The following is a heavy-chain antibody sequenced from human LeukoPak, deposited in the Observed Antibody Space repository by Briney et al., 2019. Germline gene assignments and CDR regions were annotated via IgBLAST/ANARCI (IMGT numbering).Heavy chain of an antibody. Sequence: ASVKVSCKASGYTFTGYYMHWVRQAPGQGLEWMGWINPNSGGTNYAQKFQGRVTMTRDTSISTAYIELSRLRSDDTAVYYCARAARFGAITMVRGFDYWGQGTLVTVSS. CDR1: GYTFTGYY. D-gene: IGHD3-10*01. J-gene: IGHJ4*02. CDR2: INPNSGGT. V-gene: IGHV1-2*02. CDR3: ARAARFGAITMVRGFDY.